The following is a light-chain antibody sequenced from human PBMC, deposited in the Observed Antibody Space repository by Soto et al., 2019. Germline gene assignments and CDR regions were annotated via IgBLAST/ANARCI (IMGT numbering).Light chain of an antibody. CDR1: QNLRGH. CDR3: QQYDYWTPIT. Sequence: DIVMTQSPATLSMSPGDRVTLSCSASQNLRGHLAWYPHKPGQSPRHLIYGAYNRATGVPARFSGSGSGTEFSLYVTNVLPEDSAVYYCQQYDYWTPITFGQGTRLEI. V-gene: IGKV3-15*01. J-gene: IGKJ5*01. CDR2: GAY.